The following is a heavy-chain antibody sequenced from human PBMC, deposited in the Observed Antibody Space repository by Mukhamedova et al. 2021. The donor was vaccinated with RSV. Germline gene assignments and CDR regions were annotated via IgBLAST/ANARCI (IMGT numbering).Heavy chain of an antibody. D-gene: IGHD3-10*01. J-gene: IGHJ4*02. CDR3: ARARGDSGSYYFDY. V-gene: IGHV3-21*04. CDR2: YM. Sequence: YMGHADSVKGRFTISRDNAKNSLDLQMNSLRAEDTAVYYCARARGDSGSYYFDYWGQGTLVTVSS.